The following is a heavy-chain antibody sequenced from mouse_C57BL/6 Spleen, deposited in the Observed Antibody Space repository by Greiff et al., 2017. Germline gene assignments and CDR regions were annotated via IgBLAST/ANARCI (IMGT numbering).Heavy chain of an antibody. V-gene: IGHV5-9-1*02. CDR2: ISSGGDYI. CDR1: GFTFSSYA. J-gene: IGHJ2*01. CDR3: TRNKNYFDY. Sequence: EVMLVESGEGLVKPGGSLKLSCAASGFTFSSYAMSWVRQTPEKRLEWVAYISSGGDYIYYADTVKGRFTISRDNARNTLYLQMSSLKSEDTAMXYCTRNKNYFDYWGQGTTLTVSS.